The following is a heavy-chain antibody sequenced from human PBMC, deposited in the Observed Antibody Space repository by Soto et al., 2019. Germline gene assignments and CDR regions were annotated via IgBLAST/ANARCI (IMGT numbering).Heavy chain of an antibody. Sequence: EVQLLESGGGLVQSGGSLRLFCAASGFTFSTYAMSWVRQAPGKGLEWVSTIGGSGDNTYYADSVKGRFTISRDSSENTLYLQINSLTDEDTAVYYCAKKGIAVAGYFDHWGQGTLVTVSS. J-gene: IGHJ4*02. V-gene: IGHV3-23*01. CDR3: AKKGIAVAGYFDH. CDR1: GFTFSTYA. D-gene: IGHD6-19*01. CDR2: IGGSGDNT.